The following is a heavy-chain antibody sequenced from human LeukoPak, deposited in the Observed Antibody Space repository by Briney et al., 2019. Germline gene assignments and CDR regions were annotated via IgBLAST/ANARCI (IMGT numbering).Heavy chain of an antibody. Sequence: SETLSLTRTVSGGSISSYYWSWIRQPPGKGLEWIGYVYNSGSTNYNPSLKSRVTISVDMSKNQFSLKLSSVTAADTAVYYCARGSSNWNYDPNLDYWGQGTLVSVSS. J-gene: IGHJ4*02. V-gene: IGHV4-59*01. CDR1: GGSISSYY. D-gene: IGHD1-7*01. CDR3: ARGSSNWNYDPNLDY. CDR2: VYNSGST.